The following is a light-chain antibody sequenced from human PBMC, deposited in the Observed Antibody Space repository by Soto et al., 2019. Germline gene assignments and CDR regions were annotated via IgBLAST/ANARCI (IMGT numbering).Light chain of an antibody. CDR3: QQYCTSPWT. CDR1: QSVSSNY. J-gene: IGKJ1*01. V-gene: IGKV3-20*01. Sequence: EIVLTQSPGTLSLSPGERATLSCRASQSVSSNYLGWYQQKLGQAPRLLIYGASSRATGIPDRFSGSGSGTDFTLIISRLEPEDFAVYFCQQYCTSPWTFGQGTKVETK. CDR2: GAS.